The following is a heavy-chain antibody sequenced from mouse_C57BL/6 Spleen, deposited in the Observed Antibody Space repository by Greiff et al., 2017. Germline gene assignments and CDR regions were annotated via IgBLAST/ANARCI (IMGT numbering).Heavy chain of an antibody. Sequence: VKLMESGPELVKPGASVKISCKASGYAFSSSWMNWVKQRPGKGLEWIGRIYPGDGDTNYNGKFKGKATLTADKSSSTAYMQLSSLTSEDSAVYFCARSTVDWYFDVWGTGTTVTVSS. CDR3: ARSTVDWYFDV. CDR2: IYPGDGDT. D-gene: IGHD1-1*01. J-gene: IGHJ1*03. V-gene: IGHV1-82*01. CDR1: GYAFSSSW.